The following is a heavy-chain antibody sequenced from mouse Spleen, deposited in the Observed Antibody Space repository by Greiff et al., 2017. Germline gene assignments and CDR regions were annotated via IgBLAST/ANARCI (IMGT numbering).Heavy chain of an antibody. CDR1: GFSLTSYG. Sequence: VMLVESGPGLVQPSQSLSITCTVSGFSLTSYGVHWVRQSPGKGLEWLGVIWRGGSTDYNAAFMSRLSITKDNSKSQVFFKMNSLQADDTAIYYCAKKGGDSSGSSWFAYWGQGTLVTVSA. CDR2: IWRGGST. V-gene: IGHV2-5*01. J-gene: IGHJ3*01. CDR3: AKKGGDSSGSSWFAY. D-gene: IGHD3-2*02.